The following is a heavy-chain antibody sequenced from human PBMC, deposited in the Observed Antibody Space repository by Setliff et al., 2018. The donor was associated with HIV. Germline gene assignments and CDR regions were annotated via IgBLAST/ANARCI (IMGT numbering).Heavy chain of an antibody. CDR3: ARGVARQVVIDLGFDP. CDR1: GASFSDFY. Sequence: SETLSLTCAVFGASFSDFYWSWIRQPPGKGLEWIGEISYSGSTVYNPSLKSRVTMSVDASKNLVSLNLNSVTAADTAIYFCARGVARQVVIDLGFDPWGEGTPGTVSP. J-gene: IGHJ5*02. D-gene: IGHD2-21*01. V-gene: IGHV4-34*01. CDR2: ISYSGST.